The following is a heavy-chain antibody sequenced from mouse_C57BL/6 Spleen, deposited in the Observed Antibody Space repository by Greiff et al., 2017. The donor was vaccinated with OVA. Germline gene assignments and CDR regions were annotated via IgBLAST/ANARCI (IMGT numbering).Heavy chain of an antibody. V-gene: IGHV1-80*01. CDR3: AREDYGSRERYFDY. CDR2: IYPGDGDT. J-gene: IGHJ2*01. D-gene: IGHD1-1*01. CDR1: GYAFSSYW. Sequence: QVQLKESGAELVKPGASVKISCKASGYAFSSYWMNWVKQRPGKGLEWIGQIYPGDGDTNYNGKFKGKATLTADKSSSTAYMQLSSLTSEDSAVYFCAREDYGSRERYFDYWGQGTTLTVSS.